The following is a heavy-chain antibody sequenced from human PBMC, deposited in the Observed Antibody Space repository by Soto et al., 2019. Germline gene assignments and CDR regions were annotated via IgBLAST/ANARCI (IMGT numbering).Heavy chain of an antibody. CDR1: GGSISSGGYY. V-gene: IGHV4-30-4*01. Sequence: PSETLSLTCTVSGGSISSGGYYWTWIRQPPGKGLEWIGYISHSGNTYYNSSLKSRITISVDTSKNQFSLKLSSVTAADTAVYYCGSYYCSNARCPGLDVWGQGTTVTVSS. D-gene: IGHD2-8*01. CDR3: GSYYCSNARCPGLDV. CDR2: ISHSGNT. J-gene: IGHJ6*02.